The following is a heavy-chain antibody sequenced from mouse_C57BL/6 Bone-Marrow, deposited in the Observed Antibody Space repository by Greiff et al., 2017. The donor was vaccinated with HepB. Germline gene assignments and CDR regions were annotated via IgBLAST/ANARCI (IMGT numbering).Heavy chain of an antibody. V-gene: IGHV1-18*01. D-gene: IGHD1-1*01. Sequence: EVKLQESGPELVKPGASVKIPCKASGYTFTDYNMDWVKQSHGKSLEWIGDINPNNGGTIYNQKFKGKATLTVDKSSSTAYMERRSLTSEDTAVYYCARRGITTVVAMDYFDYWGQGTTLTVSS. CDR2: INPNNGGT. CDR1: GYTFTDYN. J-gene: IGHJ2*01. CDR3: ARRGITTVVAMDYFDY.